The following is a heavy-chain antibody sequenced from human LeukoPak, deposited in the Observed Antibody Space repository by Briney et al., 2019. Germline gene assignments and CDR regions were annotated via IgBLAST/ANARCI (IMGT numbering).Heavy chain of an antibody. CDR1: GYSENFYG. Sequence: ASVKVSCKTSGYSENFYGITWVRQVAGQGLEWMGWISAQHGQTEYAPNSQDKVTMTTDTYTNTAYMELRSLRSDDTAVYYCAGSLGYCTSNVCYLKYWGQGTLVTVSS. CDR3: AGSLGYCTSNVCYLKY. V-gene: IGHV1-18*01. CDR2: ISAQHGQT. J-gene: IGHJ4*02. D-gene: IGHD2-8*01.